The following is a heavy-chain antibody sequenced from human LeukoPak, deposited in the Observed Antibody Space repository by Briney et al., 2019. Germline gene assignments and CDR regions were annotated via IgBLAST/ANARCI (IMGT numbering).Heavy chain of an antibody. CDR1: GGSISTGGYY. V-gene: IGHV4-31*03. CDR2: IYYSGST. Sequence: SQTLSLTCTLSGGSISTGGYYWGWIRQHPGKGLEGIGYIYYSGSTYYNPSLKSRVTISVDTSKSQFSLKLTSVSAADTAVYYCAGRSDYSGSGSYYYFDYWGQGILVTVSS. J-gene: IGHJ4*02. D-gene: IGHD3-10*01. CDR3: AGRSDYSGSGSYYYFDY.